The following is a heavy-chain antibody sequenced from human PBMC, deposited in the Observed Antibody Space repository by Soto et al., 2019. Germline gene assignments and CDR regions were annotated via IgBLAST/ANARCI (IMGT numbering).Heavy chain of an antibody. CDR3: ARLGGFFQALDS. D-gene: IGHD2-15*01. V-gene: IGHV4-59*08. Sequence: QVQLQESGPGLVKPSETLSLSCTVSGGSISPYYWSWIRQPPGKGLEWIGYIYFGGATKYNPSLMSRVSMSVDTSKNQFSLKLTSVTAADTAVYYCARLGGFFQALDSWGQGTLVTVSS. CDR1: GGSISPYY. CDR2: IYFGGAT. J-gene: IGHJ4*02.